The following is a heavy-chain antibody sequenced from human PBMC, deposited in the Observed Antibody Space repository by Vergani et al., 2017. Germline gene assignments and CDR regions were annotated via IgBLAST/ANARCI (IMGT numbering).Heavy chain of an antibody. D-gene: IGHD5-18*01. CDR2: IWYDGSNK. J-gene: IGHJ2*01. Sequence: QVQLVESGGGVVQPGRSLRLSCSASGFTFSNYGMHWVRQAPGKGLEWVAFIWYDGSNKYYADYVKGRFTISRDNSKNTLYLQMNSLRVEATAVYYCASMGYSYDDDGNWYFDLWGRGTLVTVSS. CDR1: GFTFSNYG. V-gene: IGHV3-33*01. CDR3: ASMGYSYDDDGNWYFDL.